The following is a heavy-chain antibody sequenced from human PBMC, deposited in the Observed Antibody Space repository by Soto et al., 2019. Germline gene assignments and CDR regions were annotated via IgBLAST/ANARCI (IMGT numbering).Heavy chain of an antibody. J-gene: IGHJ6*02. CDR3: VYYCAKSKYGGDGYCQCGLDG. Sequence: ASVKVSCKASGYRFTGYGLHWVRQAPGQGLQWMGWINPKSGATDYAQKFQGRVTMTREMSTNTAYLELSGLTSDDTADDTAVYYCAKSKYGGDGYCQCGLDGWGQGTTATV. CDR1: GYRFTGYG. D-gene: IGHD2-21*02. CDR2: INPKSGAT. V-gene: IGHV1-2*02.